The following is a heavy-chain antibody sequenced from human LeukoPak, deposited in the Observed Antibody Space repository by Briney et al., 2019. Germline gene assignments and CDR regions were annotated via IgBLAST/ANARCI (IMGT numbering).Heavy chain of an antibody. CDR1: GGPISTSY. V-gene: IGHV4-59*13. J-gene: IGHJ4*02. Sequence: SETLSLTCTVSGGPISTSYWTWFRQPPGKGLKGFGYIYYSGSTSYNPSLKSRVTISVDTSKNQFSLKLSSVTAADTAVYYCAREEALGSGSFDYWGQGTLVTVSS. CDR3: AREEALGSGSFDY. CDR2: IYYSGST. D-gene: IGHD1-26*01.